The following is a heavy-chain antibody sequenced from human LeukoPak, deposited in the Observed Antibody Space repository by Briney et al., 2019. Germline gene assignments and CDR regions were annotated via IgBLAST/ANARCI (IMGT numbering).Heavy chain of an antibody. J-gene: IGHJ4*02. CDR3: ARDDYGGNDYFDY. V-gene: IGHV3-23*01. D-gene: IGHD4-23*01. Sequence: PGGSLRLSCAASGFTFSNYAMTWVRHAPGEGLEWVSAISDSGGATYYADSVKGRFTISRDNAKNSLYLQMNSLRAEDTAVYFCARDDYGGNDYFDYWGQGTLVTVSS. CDR1: GFTFSNYA. CDR2: ISDSGGAT.